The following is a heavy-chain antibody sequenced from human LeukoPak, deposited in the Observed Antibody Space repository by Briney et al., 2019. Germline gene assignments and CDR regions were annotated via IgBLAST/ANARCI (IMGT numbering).Heavy chain of an antibody. CDR2: IYYSEST. D-gene: IGHD3-3*01. CDR1: GGSISSYY. Sequence: SETLSLTCTVSGGSISSYYWSWIRQPPGKGLEWIGYIYYSESTNYNPSLKSRVAISVDTSKNQFSLKLSSVAAADTAVYYCARGAATIFGVVIKAFDYWGQGTLVTVSS. J-gene: IGHJ4*02. CDR3: ARGAATIFGVVIKAFDY. V-gene: IGHV4-59*01.